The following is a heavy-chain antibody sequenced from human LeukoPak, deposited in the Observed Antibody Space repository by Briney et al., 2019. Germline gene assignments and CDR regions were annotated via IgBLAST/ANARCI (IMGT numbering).Heavy chain of an antibody. J-gene: IGHJ3*02. CDR1: GFTFSSYS. CDR2: ISSSSSYI. D-gene: IGHD3-22*01. CDR3: ATDGYYDSSGYYPTGAFDI. Sequence: GGSLRLSCAASGFTFSSYSMNWVRQAPGKGLEWVSSISSSSSYIYYADSVKGRFTISRDNAKNPLYLQMNSLRAEDTAVYYCATDGYYDSSGYYPTGAFDIWGQGTMVTVSS. V-gene: IGHV3-21*01.